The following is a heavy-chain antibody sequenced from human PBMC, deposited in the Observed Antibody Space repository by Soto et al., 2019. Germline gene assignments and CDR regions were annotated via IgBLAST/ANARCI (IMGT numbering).Heavy chain of an antibody. D-gene: IGHD5-18*01. CDR3: ARDRGYSYGYFVS. CDR1: GGSISGYY. J-gene: IGHJ4*02. CDR2: IYSGGST. V-gene: IGHV4-4*07. Sequence: PSETLSLTCIVSGGSISGYYWSWIRQPAGKELEWIGRIYSGGSTNYHPSLNSRGTMSVDTSKNLISLKLTSVTAADTAIYYCARDRGYSYGYFVSWGQGVLVTVSA.